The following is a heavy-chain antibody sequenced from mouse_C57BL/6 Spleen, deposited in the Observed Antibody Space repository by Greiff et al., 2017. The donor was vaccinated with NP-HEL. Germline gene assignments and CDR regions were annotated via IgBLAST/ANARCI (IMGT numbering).Heavy chain of an antibody. V-gene: IGHV1-52*01. Sequence: VQLQQPGAELVRPGSSVKLSCKASGYTFTSYWMHWVKQRPIQGLEWIGNIDPSDSETHYNQKFKDKATLTVDKSSSTAYMQLSSLTSEDSAVYYCARLEGSGTGTAWFAYWGQGTLVTVSA. D-gene: IGHD4-1*01. CDR3: ARLEGSGTGTAWFAY. CDR1: GYTFTSYW. J-gene: IGHJ3*01. CDR2: IDPSDSET.